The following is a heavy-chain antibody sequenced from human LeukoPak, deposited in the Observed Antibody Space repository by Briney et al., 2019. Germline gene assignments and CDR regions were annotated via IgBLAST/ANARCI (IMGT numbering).Heavy chain of an antibody. D-gene: IGHD3-10*01. CDR3: ARHTMVRGVTANYYYYGMDV. V-gene: IGHV4-61*08. Sequence: PSETLSLTCAVSGGSISSGGYSWSWIRQPPGKGLEWIGYIYYSGSTNYNPSLKSRVTISVDTSKNQFSLKLSSVTAADTAVYYCARHTMVRGVTANYYYYGMDVWGQGTTVTVSS. J-gene: IGHJ6*02. CDR2: IYYSGST. CDR1: GGSISSGGYS.